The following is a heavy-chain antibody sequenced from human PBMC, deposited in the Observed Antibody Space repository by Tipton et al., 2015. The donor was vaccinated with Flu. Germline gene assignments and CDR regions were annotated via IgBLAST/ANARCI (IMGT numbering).Heavy chain of an antibody. J-gene: IGHJ4*02. CDR3: ARDPPPYCGGDCYPY. CDR1: GFTFSSYS. V-gene: IGHV3-21*01. Sequence: QLVQSGGGLVKPGGSLRLSCAASGFTFSSYSMNWVRQAPGKGLEWVSSISSSSSYIYYADSVKGRFTISRDNAKNSLYLQMNSLRAEDTAVYYCARDPPPYCGGDCYPYWGQGTLVTVSS. D-gene: IGHD2-21*01. CDR2: ISSSSSYI.